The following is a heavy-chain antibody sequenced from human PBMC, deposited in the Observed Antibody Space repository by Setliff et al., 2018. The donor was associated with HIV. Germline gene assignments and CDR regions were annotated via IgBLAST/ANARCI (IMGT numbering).Heavy chain of an antibody. CDR2: MSPKNNGS. J-gene: IGHJ6*02. CDR3: ARGRYNSRIDV. V-gene: IGHV1-8*01. D-gene: IGHD5-12*01. CDR1: GYSFSTYD. Sequence: ASVKVSCKASGYSFSTYDFNWVRQAAGQGLEWMGWMSPKNNGSGFGQKFQARLTRTWNTSTNTADMERRSLTSDDTAVYYCARGRYNSRIDVWGQGTTVTVSS.